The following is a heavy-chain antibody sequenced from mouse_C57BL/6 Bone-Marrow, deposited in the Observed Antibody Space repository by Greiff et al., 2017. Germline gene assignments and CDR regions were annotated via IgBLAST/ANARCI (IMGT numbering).Heavy chain of an antibody. V-gene: IGHV1-55*01. CDR3: ARGPLAYYAMDY. J-gene: IGHJ4*01. Sequence: QVQLQQPGAELVKPGASVKMSCKASGYTFTSYWITWVKQRPGQGLEWIGDIYPGSGSTNYNEKSKSKATLTVDTSSSTAYMQLSSLTSEDSAVYYCARGPLAYYAMDYWGQGTSVTVSS. CDR1: GYTFTSYW. CDR2: IYPGSGST.